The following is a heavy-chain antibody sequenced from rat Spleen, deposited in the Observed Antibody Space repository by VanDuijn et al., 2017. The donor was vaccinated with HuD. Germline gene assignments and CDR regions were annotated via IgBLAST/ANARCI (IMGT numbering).Heavy chain of an antibody. CDR2: INTAGST. J-gene: IGHJ3*01. CDR1: GYSITSSYR. Sequence: EVQLQESGPGLVKPSQSLSLTCSVTGYSITSSYRWNWIRRFPGDKLEWMGYINTAGSTDYNPSLKSRGSITRDTSKNQFFLRVNSITTEDTATYYCARSAEGIPFAYWGQGTLVTVSS. CDR3: ARSAEGIPFAY. V-gene: IGHV3-3*01. D-gene: IGHD1-11*01.